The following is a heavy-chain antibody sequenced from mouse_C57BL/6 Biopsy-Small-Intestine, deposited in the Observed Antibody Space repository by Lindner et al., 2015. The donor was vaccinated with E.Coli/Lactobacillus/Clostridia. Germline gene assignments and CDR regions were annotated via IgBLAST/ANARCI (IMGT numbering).Heavy chain of an antibody. CDR3: ARRERDGYYFDY. V-gene: IGHV5-17*01. J-gene: IGHJ2*01. CDR1: GFTFSDYG. CDR2: ISSGSSTF. D-gene: IGHD2-3*01. Sequence: VQLQESGGGLVEPGGSLKLSCAASGFTFSDYGMHWVRQAPEKGLEWVAYISSGSSTFYYADTVKGRFTIPRDNAKNALFLQMTSLRSEDTAMYYCARRERDGYYFDYWGQGTTLTVSS.